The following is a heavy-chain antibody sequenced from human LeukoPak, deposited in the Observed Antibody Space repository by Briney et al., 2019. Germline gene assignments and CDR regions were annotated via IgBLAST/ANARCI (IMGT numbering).Heavy chain of an antibody. V-gene: IGHV3-48*03. Sequence: GGSLRLSCAASGFTFSSYEMNWVRQAPGKGLEWVSYISSSGSTIYYAGSVKGRFTISRDNAKNSLYLQMNSLRAKDTAVYYCARDSLRSDFDYWGQGTLVTVSS. CDR2: ISSSGSTI. D-gene: IGHD3-16*02. CDR1: GFTFSSYE. CDR3: ARDSLRSDFDY. J-gene: IGHJ4*02.